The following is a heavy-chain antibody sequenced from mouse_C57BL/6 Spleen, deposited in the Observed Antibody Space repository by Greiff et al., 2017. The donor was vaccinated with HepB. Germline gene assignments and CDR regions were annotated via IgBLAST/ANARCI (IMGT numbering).Heavy chain of an antibody. Sequence: VQLQQSGPGLVQPSQNLSITCTVSGFSLTSYGVHWVRQSPGKGLEWLGVIWSGGSTDYNAAFISRLSISKDNSKSQVFFKMNSLQADDTAIYYCARGSSYNAMDYWGQGTSVTVSS. CDR3: ARGSSYNAMDY. CDR1: GFSLTSYG. D-gene: IGHD1-1*01. J-gene: IGHJ4*01. CDR2: IWSGGST. V-gene: IGHV2-2*01.